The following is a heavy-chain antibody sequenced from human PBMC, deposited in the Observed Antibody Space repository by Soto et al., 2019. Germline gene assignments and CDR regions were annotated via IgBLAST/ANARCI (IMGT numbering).Heavy chain of an antibody. CDR1: GFTFSSYA. CDR3: ASDLDSSGWYFDY. D-gene: IGHD6-19*01. V-gene: IGHV3-30-3*01. Sequence: QVQLVESGGGVVQPGRSLRLSCAASGFTFSSYAMHWVRQAPGKGLEWVAVISYDGSNKYYADSVKGRFTISRDNSKNTLYLQMNSLSGEDTAVYYCASDLDSSGWYFDYWGQGTLVTVSS. J-gene: IGHJ4*02. CDR2: ISYDGSNK.